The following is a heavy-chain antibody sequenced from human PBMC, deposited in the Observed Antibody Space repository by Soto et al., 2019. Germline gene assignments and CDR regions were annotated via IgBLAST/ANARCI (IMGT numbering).Heavy chain of an antibody. Sequence: GGSLRLSCAASGFTFSSYSMNWVRQAPGKGLEWVSSISSSSSYIYYADSVKGRFTISRDNAKNSLYLQMNSLRAEDTAVYYCNYGDTHDAFDIWGQGTMVTVSS. CDR3: NYGDTHDAFDI. D-gene: IGHD4-17*01. V-gene: IGHV3-21*01. CDR2: ISSSSSYI. J-gene: IGHJ3*02. CDR1: GFTFSSYS.